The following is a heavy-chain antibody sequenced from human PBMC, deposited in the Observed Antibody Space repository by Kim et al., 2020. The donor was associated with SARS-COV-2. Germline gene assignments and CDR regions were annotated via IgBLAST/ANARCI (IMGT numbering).Heavy chain of an antibody. D-gene: IGHD2-21*02. J-gene: IGHJ4*02. CDR2: IRSKANSYAT. CDR3: TRHREGSYCGGDCYH. V-gene: IGHV3-73*01. Sequence: GGSLRLSCAASGFTFSGSAMHWVRQASGKGLEWVGRIRSKANSYATAYAASVKGRFTISRDDSKNTAYLQMNSLKTEDTAVYYCTRHREGSYCGGDCYHWGQGTLVTVSS. CDR1: GFTFSGSA.